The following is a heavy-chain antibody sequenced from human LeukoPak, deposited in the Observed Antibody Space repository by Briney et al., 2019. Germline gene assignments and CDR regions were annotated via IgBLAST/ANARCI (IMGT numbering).Heavy chain of an antibody. CDR3: ARYIPAAKGMFDY. J-gene: IGHJ4*02. CDR1: GGSISSYY. D-gene: IGHD2-2*01. V-gene: IGHV4-4*08. CDR2: ISPSGST. Sequence: SETLSLTCTVSGGSISSYYWSWIRQPPGKGLEWIGYISPSGSTNYNPSLESRVTISVDTSKRHISLRLSSVTAADTAVYYCARYIPAAKGMFDYWGQGTLVTVSS.